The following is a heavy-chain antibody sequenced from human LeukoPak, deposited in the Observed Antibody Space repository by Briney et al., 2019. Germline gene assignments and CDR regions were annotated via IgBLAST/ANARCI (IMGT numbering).Heavy chain of an antibody. CDR1: GFTFSSYA. D-gene: IGHD1-26*01. Sequence: GGSLRLSCAASGFTFSSYAMHWVRQAPGKGLEWVAVISYDGSNKYYADSVKGRFTISRDNSKNTLYLQMNSLRAEDTAVYYCARDSGSGSYSDYWGRGTLVTVS. CDR3: ARDSGSGSYSDY. J-gene: IGHJ4*03. V-gene: IGHV3-30-3*01. CDR2: ISYDGSNK.